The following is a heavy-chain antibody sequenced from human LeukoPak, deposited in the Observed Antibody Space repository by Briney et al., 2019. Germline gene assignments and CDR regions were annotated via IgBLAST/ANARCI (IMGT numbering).Heavy chain of an antibody. J-gene: IGHJ6*02. D-gene: IGHD3-22*01. CDR1: GYTFTSYA. Sequence: ASVKVSCKASGYTFTSYAMNWVRQAPGQGPEWMGWINTNTGNPTYAQGFTGRFVFSLDTSVSTAYLQISSLKAEDTAVYYCARDQGAWLRSYYYYYGMDVWGQGTTVTVSS. CDR2: INTNTGNP. V-gene: IGHV7-4-1*02. CDR3: ARDQGAWLRSYYYYYGMDV.